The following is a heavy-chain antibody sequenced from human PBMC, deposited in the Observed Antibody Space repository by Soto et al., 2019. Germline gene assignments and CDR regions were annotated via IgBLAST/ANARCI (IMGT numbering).Heavy chain of an antibody. CDR2: IHYSGTT. V-gene: IGHV4-30-4*01. CDR1: CGSIISDDYY. J-gene: IGHJ4*02. Sequence: PSETLSLTCTVFCGSIISDDYYWTWIRQPPGKGLEWLGRIHYSGTTYYNPSLRGRLTMSMDSSRNQFSLRLTSVTAADTAMYYCARATAYCGRTTCYPFDYWGQGILVTVSS. D-gene: IGHD2-2*01. CDR3: ARATAYCGRTTCYPFDY.